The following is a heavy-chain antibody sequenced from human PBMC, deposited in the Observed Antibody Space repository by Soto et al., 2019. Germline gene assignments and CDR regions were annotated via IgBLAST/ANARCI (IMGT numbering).Heavy chain of an antibody. CDR2: ISRSSSTI. D-gene: IGHD2-8*01. CDR3: ARDREEGSNDDHPRYATVADY. Sequence: PGGSLRLSCAASGFTFSDYYMDWVLQAPGKGLEWVSDISRSSSTINYADSVKGRFTISRDNAKNSLYLQMNSLRAEDTAVYYCARDREEGSNDDHPRYATVADYSGHGPLLTVSS. V-gene: IGHV3-48*01. J-gene: IGHJ4*01. CDR1: GFTFSDYY.